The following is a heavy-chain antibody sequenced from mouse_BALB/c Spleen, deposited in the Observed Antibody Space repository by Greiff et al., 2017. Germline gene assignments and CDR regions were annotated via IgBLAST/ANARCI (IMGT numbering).Heavy chain of an antibody. Sequence: QVQLQQSGAELAKPGASVKMSCKASGYTFTSYWMHWVKQRPGQGLEWIGYINPSTGYTEYNQKFKDKATLTADKSSSTAYMQLSSLTSEDSAVYYCVTATGAMDYWGQGTSVTVSS. J-gene: IGHJ4*01. CDR2: INPSTGYT. CDR3: VTATGAMDY. D-gene: IGHD1-2*01. CDR1: GYTFTSYW. V-gene: IGHV1-7*01.